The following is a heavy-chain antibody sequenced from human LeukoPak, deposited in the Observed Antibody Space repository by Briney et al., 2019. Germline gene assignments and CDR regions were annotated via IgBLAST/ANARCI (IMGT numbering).Heavy chain of an antibody. Sequence: SETLSLTCAVYGGSFSGYYWSWIRQPPGKGLEWIGEINHSGNTNYNPSLKSRVTISVDTSKNQFSLKLSSVTAADTAVYYCARGLVMGFTDYWGQGTLVTVSS. D-gene: IGHD3-22*01. CDR2: INHSGNT. CDR3: ARGLVMGFTDY. J-gene: IGHJ4*02. V-gene: IGHV4-34*01. CDR1: GGSFSGYY.